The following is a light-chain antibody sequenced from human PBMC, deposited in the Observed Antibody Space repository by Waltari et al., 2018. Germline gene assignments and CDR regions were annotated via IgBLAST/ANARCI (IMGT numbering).Light chain of an antibody. CDR3: GTWDDSLSRPV. J-gene: IGLJ3*02. CDR1: SSNIARNY. V-gene: IGLV1-47*01. CDR2: KNN. Sequence: QSVLTQPPSASGTPGQRVTISCSGSSSNIARNYVYWYQQFPGPAPKVLMFKNNQRPSVVSARFSASKSGASASLAISGLRSDDEADYYCGTWDDSLSRPVFGGGTKLTVL.